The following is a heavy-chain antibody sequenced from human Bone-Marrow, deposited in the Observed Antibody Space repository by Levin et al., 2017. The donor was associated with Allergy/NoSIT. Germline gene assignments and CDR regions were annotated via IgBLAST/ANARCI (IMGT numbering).Heavy chain of an antibody. CDR3: ARRCTGGSCYSGNSYGMDV. CDR2: IYPGDSDT. J-gene: IGHJ6*02. CDR1: GYNFATSW. Sequence: PGESLKISCKGSGYNFATSWIGWVRQMPGQGLEWMGVIYPGDSDTRYSPSFQGQVTISADKSINTAYLQWSSLKAPDTAMYYCARRCTGGSCYSGNSYGMDVWGQGTTVIVSS. V-gene: IGHV5-51*01. D-gene: IGHD2-15*01.